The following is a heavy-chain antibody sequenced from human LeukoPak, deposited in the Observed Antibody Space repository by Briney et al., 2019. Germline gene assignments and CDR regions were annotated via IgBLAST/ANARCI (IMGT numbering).Heavy chain of an antibody. CDR2: IYHSGST. CDR3: ARVPQTDFWSGYPYYMDV. D-gene: IGHD3-3*01. V-gene: IGHV4-38-2*02. Sequence: SETLSLTCTVSGYSISSGYYWGWIRQPPGKRLEWIGSIYHSGSTYYNPSLKSRVTISVDTSKNQFSLKLSSVTAADTAVYYCARVPQTDFWSGYPYYMDVWGKGTTVTVSS. J-gene: IGHJ6*03. CDR1: GYSISSGYY.